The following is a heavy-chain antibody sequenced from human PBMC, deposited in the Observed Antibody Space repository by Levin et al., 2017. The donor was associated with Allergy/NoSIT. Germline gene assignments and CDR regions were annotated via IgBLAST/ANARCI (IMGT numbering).Heavy chain of an antibody. V-gene: IGHV3-49*04. CDR2: IRDKAHGGTT. D-gene: IGHD3-16*02. CDR3: ARGGPPNYDYNWGSYRDGYFDY. CDR1: GFTFGDYA. J-gene: IGHJ4*02. Sequence: GESLKISCTGSGFTFGDYAMSWVRQAPGKGLEWVGFIRDKAHGGTTEYAASVKGRLTISRDDSKSIAYLQMNSLKTEDTAVYFCARGGPPNYDYNWGSYRDGYFDYWGQGTLVTVSS.